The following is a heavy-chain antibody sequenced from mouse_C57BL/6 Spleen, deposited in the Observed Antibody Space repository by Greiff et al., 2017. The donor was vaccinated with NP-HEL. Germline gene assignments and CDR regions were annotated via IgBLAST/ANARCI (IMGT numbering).Heavy chain of an antibody. CDR1: GFTFRDYY. D-gene: IGHD1-1*01. J-gene: IGHJ4*01. V-gene: IGHV5-12*01. CDR3: ARRDYYGSSYAMDY. Sequence: VKLVESGGGLVQPGGSLKLSCAASGFTFRDYYMYWVRQTPEKRLEWFAYISNGGGSTYYPDTVKGRFTISRDNAKNTLYLQMSRLKSEDTAMYYGARRDYYGSSYAMDYWGQGTSVTVSS. CDR2: ISNGGGST.